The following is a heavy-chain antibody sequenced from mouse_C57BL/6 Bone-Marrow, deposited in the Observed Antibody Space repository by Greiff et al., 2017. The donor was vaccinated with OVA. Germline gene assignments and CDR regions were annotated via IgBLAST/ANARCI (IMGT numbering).Heavy chain of an antibody. D-gene: IGHD2-4*01. CDR1: GFTFSSYA. CDR2: ISDGGSYT. Sequence: EVQGVESGGGLVKPGGSLKLSCAASGFTFSSYAMSWVRQTPEKRLEWVATISDGGSYTYYPDNVKGRFTISRANAKNNLYLQLRHLKSEDTAMYYCARDRDDYHRGNYAMDYWGQGTSVTVSS. V-gene: IGHV5-4*01. CDR3: ARDRDDYHRGNYAMDY. J-gene: IGHJ4*01.